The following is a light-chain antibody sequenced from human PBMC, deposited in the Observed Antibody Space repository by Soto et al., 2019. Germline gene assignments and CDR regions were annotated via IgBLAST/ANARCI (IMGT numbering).Light chain of an antibody. Sequence: EIVLTQSPATLSVSPGERVTFSCKASLFIANHLAWYQHKPGQSPRLLIHAASTGAPGVPARFSGSWSGAESTLTIDSLQSDDSASYYCQQSYRWPVNVGGGNKVDIK. CDR1: LFIANH. J-gene: IGKJ4*01. CDR2: AAS. CDR3: QQSYRWPVN. V-gene: IGKV3-15*01.